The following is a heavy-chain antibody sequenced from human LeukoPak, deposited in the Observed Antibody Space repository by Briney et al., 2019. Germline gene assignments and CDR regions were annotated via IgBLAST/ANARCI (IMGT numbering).Heavy chain of an antibody. CDR2: ISHSGNT. V-gene: IGHV4-38-2*01. J-gene: IGHJ5*02. Sequence: PSETLSLTCSVSGYSIRSGYSWGWIRHPPGKGLEWIGSISHSGNTYYNPSLKSRVTISLDTSKNQFSLKLNSVAAADTAVYFCARSMISMLKVNWFDRWGQGTLVTVSS. CDR1: GYSIRSGYS. CDR3: ARSMISMLKVNWFDR. D-gene: IGHD3-16*01.